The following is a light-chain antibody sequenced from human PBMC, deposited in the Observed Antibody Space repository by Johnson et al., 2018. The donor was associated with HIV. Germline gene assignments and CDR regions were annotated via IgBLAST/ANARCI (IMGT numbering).Light chain of an antibody. Sequence: QSVLTQPPSVSAAPGQKVTISCSGSSSNIGYNYVSWYQQVPGTAPKLLISDNNKRPSGIPDRFSGSKSGTSATLGITGLQTGDEADYYCWIWDSSLRSYVFGTGTKVTVL. J-gene: IGLJ1*01. CDR2: DNN. CDR1: SSNIGYNY. CDR3: WIWDSSLRSYV. V-gene: IGLV1-51*01.